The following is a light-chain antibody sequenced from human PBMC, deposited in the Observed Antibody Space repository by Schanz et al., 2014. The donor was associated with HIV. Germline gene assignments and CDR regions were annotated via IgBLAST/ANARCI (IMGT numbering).Light chain of an antibody. J-gene: IGKJ3*01. CDR2: GAS. CDR1: QSVSSNF. V-gene: IGKV3-20*01. Sequence: EIVLTQSPGTLSLSPGERATLSCRASQSVSSNFLAWYQQRPGRSPRLLIYGASSRAIGIPDRFSGSGSGTNFTLTLSRLEPEDFAVYYCQQYGNSPFTFGPGTRVDIK. CDR3: QQYGNSPFT.